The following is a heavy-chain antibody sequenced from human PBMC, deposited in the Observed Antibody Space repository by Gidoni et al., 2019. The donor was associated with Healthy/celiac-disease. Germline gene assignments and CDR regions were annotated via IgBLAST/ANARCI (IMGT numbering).Heavy chain of an antibody. V-gene: IGHV4-59*01. Sequence: QVQLQESGPGLVKPSETLSPTCTGSGGSISSYYWSCIRQPPGKGLEWTGYIYYSGSTNYNPPRKSRVTISVDTSKNQFSLKLGAVTAADTAVYYCARAIPYYFDYWGQGTLVTVSS. CDR1: GGSISSYY. CDR3: ARAIPYYFDY. CDR2: IYYSGST. J-gene: IGHJ4*02.